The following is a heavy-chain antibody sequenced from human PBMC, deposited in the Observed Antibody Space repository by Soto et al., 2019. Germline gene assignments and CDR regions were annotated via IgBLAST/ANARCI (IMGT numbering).Heavy chain of an antibody. CDR3: ARGMHKHMEWAHAMWYLDY. Sequence: GASVKVSCKVSGYTLTDLSLHWVRQAPGKGLEWMGGFDPEDGERFYAQKFQDRVTMTEDTSTDTAYMELSSLRSEDTAVYYCARGMHKHMEWAHAMWYLDYWGEGALDTGSS. J-gene: IGHJ4*01. CDR2: FDPEDGER. D-gene: IGHD3-3*01. V-gene: IGHV1-24*01. CDR1: GYTLTDLS.